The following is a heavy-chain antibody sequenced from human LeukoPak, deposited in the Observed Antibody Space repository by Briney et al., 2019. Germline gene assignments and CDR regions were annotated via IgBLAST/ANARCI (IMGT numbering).Heavy chain of an antibody. CDR3: ARDAGDIVVVPAAQYNWFDP. D-gene: IGHD2-2*01. CDR1: GFTFSSYA. J-gene: IGHJ5*02. Sequence: GGSLRLSCAASGFTFSSYAMHWVRQAPGKGLEWVAVISYDGSNKYYADSVKGRFTISRDNSKSTLYLQMNSLRAEDTAVYYCARDAGDIVVVPAAQYNWFDPWGQGTLVTVSS. CDR2: ISYDGSNK. V-gene: IGHV3-30-3*01.